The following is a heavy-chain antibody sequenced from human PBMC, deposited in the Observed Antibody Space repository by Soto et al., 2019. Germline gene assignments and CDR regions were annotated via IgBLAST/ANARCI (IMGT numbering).Heavy chain of an antibody. D-gene: IGHD3-16*01. CDR3: AKGIQPPVWYYYGMDV. CDR1: GFTFSSYA. V-gene: IGHV3-23*01. J-gene: IGHJ6*02. CDR2: ISGSGGST. Sequence: GSLRLSCAASGFTFSSYAMSWVRQAPGKGLEWVSAISGSGGSTYYADSVKGRFTISRDNSKNTLYLQMNSLRAEDTAVYYCAKGIQPPVWYYYGMDVWGQGTTVTVSS.